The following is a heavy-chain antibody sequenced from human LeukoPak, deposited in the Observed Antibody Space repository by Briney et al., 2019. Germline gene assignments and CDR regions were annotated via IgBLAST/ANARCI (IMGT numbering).Heavy chain of an antibody. CDR1: GGTFSSYA. D-gene: IGHD2-2*01. CDR2: IIPLFRTS. J-gene: IGHJ4*02. V-gene: IGHV1-69*01. Sequence: GASVKVSCKASGGTFSSYAISWVRQAPGQGLEWMGGIIPLFRTSNHAQKFQGRVILTADESTTTAYMELSSLTSEDTAVYYCAIVLRERPMPPHGLHWGQGTLVIVSS. CDR3: AIVLRERPMPPHGLH.